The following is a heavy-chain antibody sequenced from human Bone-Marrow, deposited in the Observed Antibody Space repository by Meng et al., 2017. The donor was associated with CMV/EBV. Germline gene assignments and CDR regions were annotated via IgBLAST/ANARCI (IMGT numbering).Heavy chain of an antibody. Sequence: GGSLRLSCAASGFTFSSYSMNWVRQAPGKGLEWVSSISSSSSYIYYADSVKGRFTVSRDNSKNTLYLQMESLRVDDTAVYYCASDYWGQGTLVTVSS. CDR1: GFTFSSYS. J-gene: IGHJ4*02. CDR3: ASDY. CDR2: ISSSSSYI. V-gene: IGHV3-21*04.